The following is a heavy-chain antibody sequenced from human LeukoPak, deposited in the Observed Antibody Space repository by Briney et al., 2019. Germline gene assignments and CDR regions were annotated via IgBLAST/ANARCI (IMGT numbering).Heavy chain of an antibody. CDR1: GFPFSSYS. Sequence: GGSLRLSCAASGFPFSSYSMTWVRQPPGKGLKWVANIKPDGTTKFYVDSVKGRFTISRDNALNSLYLQMNSLRAEDTAIYYCARSVPYGTTWYGRSDYWGQGTLVTVSS. J-gene: IGHJ4*02. CDR3: ARSVPYGTTWYGRSDY. V-gene: IGHV3-7*03. D-gene: IGHD6-13*01. CDR2: IKPDGTTK.